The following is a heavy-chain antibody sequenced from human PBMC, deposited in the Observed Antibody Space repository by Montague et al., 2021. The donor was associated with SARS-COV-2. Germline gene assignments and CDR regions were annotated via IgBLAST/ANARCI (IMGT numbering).Heavy chain of an antibody. J-gene: IGHJ5*02. CDR3: ARDGYSSGLTGLHWFDP. Sequence: TLSLTCTVSIGSISSCSYYWSWIRQPAGKGLEWIGRIYTSGSTNYNPSLKSRVTISVDTSKNQFSLKLSSVTAADTAVYYCARDGYSSGLTGLHWFDPWGQGTLVTVSS. CDR1: IGSISSCSYY. D-gene: IGHD6-25*01. CDR2: IYTSGST. V-gene: IGHV4-61*02.